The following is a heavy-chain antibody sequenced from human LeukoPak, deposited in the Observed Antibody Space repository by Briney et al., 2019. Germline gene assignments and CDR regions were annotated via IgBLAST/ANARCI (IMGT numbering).Heavy chain of an antibody. Sequence: SQTLSLTCTVSGNSISSGDNYWSWIRQPAGKGLEWIGRIYTSGSTNYNPSLKSRVTISVDTSKNQFSLKLSSVIAADTAVYYCARSAYSSSVSGNWFDPWGQGTLVTVSS. CDR1: GNSISSGDNY. CDR3: ARSAYSSSVSGNWFDP. D-gene: IGHD6-13*01. J-gene: IGHJ5*02. V-gene: IGHV4-61*02. CDR2: IYTSGST.